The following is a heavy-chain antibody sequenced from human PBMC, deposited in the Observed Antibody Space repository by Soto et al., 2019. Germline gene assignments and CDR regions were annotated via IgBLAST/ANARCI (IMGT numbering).Heavy chain of an antibody. J-gene: IGHJ3*02. V-gene: IGHV4-30-4*01. CDR3: ARAEITMIVPVGVFDI. CDR1: GGSISSGDYY. D-gene: IGHD3-22*01. Sequence: SETLSLTCTVSGGSISSGDYYWSWIRQPPGKGLEWIGYIYYSGSTYYNPSLKSRVTISVDTSKNQFSLKLSSVTAADTAVYYCARAEITMIVPVGVFDIGGKGTMVTVSS. CDR2: IYYSGST.